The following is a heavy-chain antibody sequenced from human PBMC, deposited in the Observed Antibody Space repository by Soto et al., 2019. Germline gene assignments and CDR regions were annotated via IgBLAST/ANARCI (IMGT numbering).Heavy chain of an antibody. CDR1: GGSITSEHYY. Sequence: QVQLQESGPGLVKPSETLSLTCSVSGGSITSEHYYWNWIRQRPGKGLEWIGFIYHRGDTYYNPSLRSRVSISVDTSKNQFSPNLRTVTSADTAVYWCAPSRAAAGAGFDPWGQGTQVTVSS. V-gene: IGHV4-31*03. J-gene: IGHJ5*02. CDR3: APSRAAAGAGFDP. D-gene: IGHD6-13*01. CDR2: IYHRGDT.